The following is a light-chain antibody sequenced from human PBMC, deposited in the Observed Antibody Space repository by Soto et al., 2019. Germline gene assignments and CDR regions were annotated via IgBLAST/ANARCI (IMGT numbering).Light chain of an antibody. J-gene: IGKJ2*01. V-gene: IGKV3-20*01. CDR2: GES. Sequence: EIVLTQSPGTLSLSPGERATLSCRASQSISSIYLAWYQQKPGQAPRLLIYGESSQATGIPDRYSGSGSGEHLTLNLRRLEREYFAVKNCQQYGGSPSYTFGQRTKLQLK. CDR3: QQYGGSPSYT. CDR1: QSISSIY.